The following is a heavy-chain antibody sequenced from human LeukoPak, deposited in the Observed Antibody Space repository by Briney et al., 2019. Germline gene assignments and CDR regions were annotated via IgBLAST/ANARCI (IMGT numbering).Heavy chain of an antibody. J-gene: IGHJ2*01. D-gene: IGHD6-19*01. Sequence: GALVKVSCKASGYTFTTYYMHWVRQAPGQGLEWMGIINPSGGSTTYPQKFQGRVTMTRDMSTSTVYMEVSSLRSEDTAVYYCARGRANAEVAGANWYFDLWGRGTLVTVSS. CDR3: ARGRANAEVAGANWYFDL. CDR1: GYTFTTYY. V-gene: IGHV1-46*01. CDR2: INPSGGST.